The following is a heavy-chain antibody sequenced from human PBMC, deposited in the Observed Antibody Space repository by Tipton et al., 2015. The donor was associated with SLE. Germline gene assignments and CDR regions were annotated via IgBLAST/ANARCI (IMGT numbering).Heavy chain of an antibody. CDR1: GFTFDDYA. CDR2: ISWNRGSI. J-gene: IGHJ4*02. Sequence: AVSGFTFDDYAMHWVRQAPGKGLEWVSGISWNRGSIGYADSVKGRFTISRDNAKNSLYLQMNSLRAEDTAVYYCARDSGTVTTYFDYWGQGTLVTVSS. D-gene: IGHD4-17*01. CDR3: ARDSGTVTTYFDY. V-gene: IGHV3-9*01.